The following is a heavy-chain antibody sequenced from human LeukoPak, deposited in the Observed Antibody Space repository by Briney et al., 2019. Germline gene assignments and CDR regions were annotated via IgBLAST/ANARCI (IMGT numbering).Heavy chain of an antibody. J-gene: IGHJ4*02. CDR3: ARDQAVDYYDSSGYSGVIDY. V-gene: IGHV1-18*01. CDR2: ISAYNGNT. D-gene: IGHD3-22*01. Sequence: ASVKVSCKASGYTFTSYGISWVRQAPGQGLEWMGWISAYNGNTNYAQKPQGRVTMTTDTSTSTAYMELRSLRSDDTAVYYCARDQAVDYYDSSGYSGVIDYWGQGTLVTVSS. CDR1: GYTFTSYG.